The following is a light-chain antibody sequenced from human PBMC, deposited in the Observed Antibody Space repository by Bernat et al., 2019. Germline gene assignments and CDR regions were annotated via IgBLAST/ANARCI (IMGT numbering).Light chain of an antibody. CDR2: DND. CDR3: GTWDSSLSAAV. Sequence: QSVLTQPPSVSAAPGPKVTISCSGSSSNIGTNFVSWYQHLPGTAPKLLIYDNDKRPSGIPDRFSGSKSGTSATLGITGPQTGDEDDYYCGTWDSSLSAAVFGGGTQLTVL. V-gene: IGLV1-51*01. J-gene: IGLJ2*01. CDR1: SSNIGTNF.